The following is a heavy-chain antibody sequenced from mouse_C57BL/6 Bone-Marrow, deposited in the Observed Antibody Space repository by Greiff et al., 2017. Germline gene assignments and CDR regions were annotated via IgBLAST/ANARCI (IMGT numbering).Heavy chain of an antibody. V-gene: IGHV3-6*01. CDR1: GYSITSGYY. CDR2: ISYDGSN. D-gene: IGHD1-1*01. CDR3: ARDCSSYDWYFDV. Sequence: EVKLQESGPGLVKPSQSLSLTCSVTGYSITSGYYWNWIRQFPGNKLEWMGYISYDGSNNYNPSLKNRISITRDTSKNQFFLKLNSVTTEDTATYYCARDCSSYDWYFDVWGTGTTVTVSS. J-gene: IGHJ1*03.